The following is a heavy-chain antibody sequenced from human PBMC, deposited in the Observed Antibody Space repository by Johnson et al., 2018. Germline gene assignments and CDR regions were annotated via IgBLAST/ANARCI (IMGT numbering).Heavy chain of an antibody. D-gene: IGHD5-18*01. V-gene: IGHV3-23*04. CDR2: ISGRGGRP. Sequence: EVQLVETGGGLVQPGGSLRLSCAASGFTFSSYAMNWVRQAPGKGLEWVSAISGRGGRPYYADSVKGRFPISRDNSNNTLYLQRNSLRAEDTAGYYCARPRSGYSHGLLGWGQGTMVTVSS. CDR1: GFTFSSYA. CDR3: ARPRSGYSHGLLG. J-gene: IGHJ3*01.